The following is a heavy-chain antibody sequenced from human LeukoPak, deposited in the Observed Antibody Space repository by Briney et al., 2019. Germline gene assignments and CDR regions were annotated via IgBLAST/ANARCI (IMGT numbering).Heavy chain of an antibody. CDR2: IWCDGSNK. CDR3: ARDQGYGSDFDY. Sequence: GGSLRLSCAASGFTFSSYGMHWVRQAPGKGLEWVAVIWCDGSNKYYADSVKGRFTISRDNSKNTLYLQMNSLRAEDTAVYYCARDQGYGSDFDYWGQGTLVTVSS. J-gene: IGHJ4*02. CDR1: GFTFSSYG. V-gene: IGHV3-33*01. D-gene: IGHD3-10*01.